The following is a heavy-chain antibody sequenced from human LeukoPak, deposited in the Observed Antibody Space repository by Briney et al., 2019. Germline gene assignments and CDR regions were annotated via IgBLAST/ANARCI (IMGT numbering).Heavy chain of an antibody. CDR1: GFSFSDYY. J-gene: IGHJ3*02. CDR3: ASGGGGSGWYGGYAFDI. Sequence: GGSLRLSCAATGFSFSDYYMNWVRQAPGKGLEWVSSISSSSSYIYYADSVKGRFTISRDNAKNSLYLQMNSLRAEDTAVYYCASGGGGSGWYGGYAFDIWGQGTMVTVSS. V-gene: IGHV3-21*01. D-gene: IGHD6-19*01. CDR2: ISSSSSYI.